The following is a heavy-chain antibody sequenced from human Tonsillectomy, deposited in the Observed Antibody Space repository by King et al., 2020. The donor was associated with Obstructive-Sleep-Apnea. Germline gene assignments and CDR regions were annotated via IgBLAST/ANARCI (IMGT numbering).Heavy chain of an antibody. V-gene: IGHV2-5*02. J-gene: IGHJ5*02. D-gene: IGHD6-19*01. CDR2: IYWDVDK. CDR3: AHRPYSSGWPNWFDP. Sequence: TLKESGPTLVKPPQTLTLTCTFSGFSLSTSGVGVGWIRQPPGKALAWLALIYWDVDKRYSPSLKSRLTITKDTSKNQVVLTMTNMDPVDTATYYCAHRPYSSGWPNWFDPWGQGTLVTVSS. CDR1: GFSLSTSGVG.